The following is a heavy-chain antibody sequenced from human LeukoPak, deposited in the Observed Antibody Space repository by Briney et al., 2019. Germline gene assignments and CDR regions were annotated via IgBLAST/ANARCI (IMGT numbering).Heavy chain of an antibody. D-gene: IGHD3-9*01. CDR1: GFTFSNYV. J-gene: IGHJ4*02. CDR2: ISGSGGST. Sequence: GGSLRLSCAASGFTFSNYVMKWVRQAPGKGLEWVSSISGSGGSTYYADSVKGRFTISRDNSKNTLSLQMSSLRAEDTALYFCAKERWVDILTGYYNYWGQGTLVTVSS. V-gene: IGHV3-23*01. CDR3: AKERWVDILTGYYNY.